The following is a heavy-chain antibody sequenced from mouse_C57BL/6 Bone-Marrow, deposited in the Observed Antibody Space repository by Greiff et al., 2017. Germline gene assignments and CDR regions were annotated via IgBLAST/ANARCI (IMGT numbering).Heavy chain of an antibody. CDR1: GYAFSSSW. Sequence: QVQLQQSGPELVKPGASVKISCKASGYAFSSSWMNWVKQRPGKGLEWIGRIYPGDGDTNYNGKFKGKATLTADKSSSTAFMQLSSLTSEDSAVYFCARRDYGRDYWGQGTTLTVSS. CDR3: ARRDYGRDY. CDR2: IYPGDGDT. J-gene: IGHJ2*01. V-gene: IGHV1-82*01. D-gene: IGHD1-1*01.